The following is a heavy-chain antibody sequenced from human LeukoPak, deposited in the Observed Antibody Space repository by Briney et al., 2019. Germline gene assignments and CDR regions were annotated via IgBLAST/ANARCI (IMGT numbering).Heavy chain of an antibody. CDR3: TTDYVFDY. D-gene: IGHD3-16*01. CDR2: IKSKTDGWTT. CDR1: GFTFSNAW. V-gene: IGHV3-15*01. Sequence: GGSLRLSCAASGFTFSNAWMSWVRQAPGKGLEWVGRIKSKTDGWTTDYAAPVKGRFTISRDDSKNTLYLQMNSLKTEDTAVYYCTTDYVFDYWGQGTLVTVSS. J-gene: IGHJ4*02.